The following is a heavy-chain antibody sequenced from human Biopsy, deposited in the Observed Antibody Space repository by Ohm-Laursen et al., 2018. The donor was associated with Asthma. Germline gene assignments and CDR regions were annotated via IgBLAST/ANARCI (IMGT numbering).Heavy chain of an antibody. V-gene: IGHV1-18*01. J-gene: IGHJ6*02. CDR2: ISVYNGNT. CDR3: ARAVDYSHYYGIDV. D-gene: IGHD3-10*01. CDR1: GYTFNSAG. Sequence: GASVKVSCKTSGYTFNSAGITWVRQAPGQGLEWMGWISVYNGNTKVAQKLQGRVTMITDTSTSTAYMELRSLRSDDTAAYFCARAVDYSHYYGIDVWGQGTTVTVS.